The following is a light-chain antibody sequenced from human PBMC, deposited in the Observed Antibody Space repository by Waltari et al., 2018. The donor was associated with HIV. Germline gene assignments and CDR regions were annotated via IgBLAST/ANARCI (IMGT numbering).Light chain of an antibody. CDR1: SSNIGAGYY. Sequence: QSVLTQPPSVSGAPGQRVTISCTGSSSNIGAGYYVHWYQQLPGTAPKLLIYGNINRPSGVPDRFSGSKSGTSASLAITGLQTEDEADYSCQSYDSSLSGSVFGGGTKLTVL. CDR3: QSYDSSLSGSV. CDR2: GNI. V-gene: IGLV1-40*01. J-gene: IGLJ3*02.